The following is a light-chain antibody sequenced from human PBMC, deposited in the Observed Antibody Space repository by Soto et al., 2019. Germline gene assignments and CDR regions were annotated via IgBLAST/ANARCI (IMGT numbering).Light chain of an antibody. CDR2: AAS. V-gene: IGKV1-9*01. CDR3: QQLNSYPLT. Sequence: DIQLTQSPSFLSASVGDRVTITCRASQDISSDLAWYYQKPGKAPKLLIYAASTLQSGVPSRFSGSGSGTEFTLTISSLQPEDFASYYCQQLNSYPLTFGGGTKVEIK. CDR1: QDISSD. J-gene: IGKJ4*01.